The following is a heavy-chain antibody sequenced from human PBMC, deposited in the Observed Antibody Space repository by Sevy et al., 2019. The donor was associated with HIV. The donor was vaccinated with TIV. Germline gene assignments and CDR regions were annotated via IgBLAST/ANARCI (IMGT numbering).Heavy chain of an antibody. CDR1: GYTLTGLS. Sequence: ASVKVSCKVSGYTLTGLSMHWVRQAPGKGLEWMGSFDPEDGETIYALNFQGRVTMTEDTSTDTAYMELSSLRSEDTAMYFCATTKDYYDSSGCPIDYWGQGTLVTVSS. V-gene: IGHV1-24*01. CDR3: ATTKDYYDSSGCPIDY. CDR2: FDPEDGET. D-gene: IGHD3-22*01. J-gene: IGHJ4*02.